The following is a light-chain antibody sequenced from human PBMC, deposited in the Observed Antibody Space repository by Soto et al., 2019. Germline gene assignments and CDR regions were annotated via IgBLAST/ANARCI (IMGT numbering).Light chain of an antibody. CDR1: QSVQSW. Sequence: DIQMTQSPSTLSASVGDRVTITCRASQSVQSWLAWYQQKPGKAPKLLIYKASSLESGVPSRFSGSGSGTEFSLTISSLQPDDFATYYCQQYEFYSTFVQGTKVEIK. J-gene: IGKJ1*01. V-gene: IGKV1-5*03. CDR3: QQYEFYST. CDR2: KAS.